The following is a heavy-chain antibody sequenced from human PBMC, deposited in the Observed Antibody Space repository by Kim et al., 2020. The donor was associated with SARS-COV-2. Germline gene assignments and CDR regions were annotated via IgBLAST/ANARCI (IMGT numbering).Heavy chain of an antibody. CDR1: GYSFTSYW. CDR3: ARHGITGTTWRDYYYGMDV. V-gene: IGHV5-51*01. D-gene: IGHD1-7*01. Sequence: GESLKISCKGSGYSFTSYWIGWVRQMPGKGLEWMGIIYPGDSDTRYSPSFQGQVTISADKSISTAYLQWSSLKASDTAMYYCARHGITGTTWRDYYYGMDVWGQGTTVTVSS. CDR2: IYPGDSDT. J-gene: IGHJ6*02.